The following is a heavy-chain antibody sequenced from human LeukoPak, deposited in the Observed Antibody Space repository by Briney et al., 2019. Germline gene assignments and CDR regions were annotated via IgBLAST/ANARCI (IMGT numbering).Heavy chain of an antibody. D-gene: IGHD3-10*01. CDR2: ISYHGRDQ. CDR3: AKDILPTGMADAFDI. CDR1: RSIFDNYA. J-gene: IGHJ3*02. Sequence: GESLRLSCAASRSIFDNYAMHWVRQAPGKGLDWVAVISYHGRDQFYADSVKGRFTISRDNSKNTLYLQMNSLRAEDTAVYYCAKDILPTGMADAFDIWGQGTMVTVSS. V-gene: IGHV3-30*04.